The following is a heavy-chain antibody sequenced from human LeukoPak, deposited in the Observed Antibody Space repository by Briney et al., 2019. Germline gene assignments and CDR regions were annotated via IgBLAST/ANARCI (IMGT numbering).Heavy chain of an antibody. Sequence: ASVKVSCKASGYTFTSYDINWVRQATGQGLEWMGWMSPNSGNTGYAQKFQGRVTMTRNTSISTAYMELSSLRSEDTAVYYCARGYCSSSSCYLYYYYMDVWGKGTTVIVSS. D-gene: IGHD2-2*01. V-gene: IGHV1-8*01. CDR2: MSPNSGNT. J-gene: IGHJ6*03. CDR3: ARGYCSSSSCYLYYYYMDV. CDR1: GYTFTSYD.